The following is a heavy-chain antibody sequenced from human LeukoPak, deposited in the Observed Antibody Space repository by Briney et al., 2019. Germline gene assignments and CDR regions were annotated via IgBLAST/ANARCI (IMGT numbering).Heavy chain of an antibody. D-gene: IGHD5-18*01. V-gene: IGHV3-23*01. CDR2: ISGSGGTT. CDR3: ARGRKYSYGTYYYGLDV. Sequence: GGSLRLSCAASGFTFSSYAMSWVRQAPGKGLEWVSVISGSGGTTYYVDSVKGRFTISRDNSKNTLYLQMNSLRAEDTAVYYCARGRKYSYGTYYYGLDVWGQGTTVTVCS. J-gene: IGHJ6*02. CDR1: GFTFSSYA.